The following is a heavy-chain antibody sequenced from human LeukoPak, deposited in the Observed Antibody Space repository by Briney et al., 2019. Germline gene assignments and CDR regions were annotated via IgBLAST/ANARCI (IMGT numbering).Heavy chain of an antibody. Sequence: GGSLRLSCAASGFTFSSYAMSWVRQAPGKGLEWVSAISGSGGSTYYADSVKGRFTISRDNSKNTLYLQMNSLRAEDTAVYYRAKVRYSSSWRNDAFDIWGQGTMVTVSS. J-gene: IGHJ3*02. CDR3: AKVRYSSSWRNDAFDI. V-gene: IGHV3-23*01. D-gene: IGHD6-13*01. CDR2: ISGSGGST. CDR1: GFTFSSYA.